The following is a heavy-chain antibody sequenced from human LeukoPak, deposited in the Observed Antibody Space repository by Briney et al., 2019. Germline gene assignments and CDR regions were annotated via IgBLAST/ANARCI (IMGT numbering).Heavy chain of an antibody. CDR2: ISVYNGNT. Sequence: GASVKVSCKASDYTFTSYGISWVRQAPGQGLEWMGWISVYNGNTNYAQKLQGRVTMTTDTSTSTAYMELRSLRSEDTAVYYCARDAPSDYGDYSVGAFDIWGQGTMVTVSS. CDR3: ARDAPSDYGDYSVGAFDI. D-gene: IGHD4-17*01. J-gene: IGHJ3*02. CDR1: DYTFTSYG. V-gene: IGHV1-18*01.